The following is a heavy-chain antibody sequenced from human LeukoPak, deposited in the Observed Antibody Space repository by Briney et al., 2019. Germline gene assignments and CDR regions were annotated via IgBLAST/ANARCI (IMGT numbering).Heavy chain of an antibody. J-gene: IGHJ4*02. V-gene: IGHV3-21*01. D-gene: IGHD3-10*01. CDR2: IISSSSYI. CDR1: GFTFSSYT. CDR3: ARAPYYYGSGAVRFLDY. Sequence: PGGSLRLSCAASGFTFSSYTMNWVRQAPGKGLEWVSSIISSSSYIYYADSVKGRFTISRDNAKNSLYLQMNSLRAEDTAVYYCARAPYYYGSGAVRFLDYWGQGTLVTVSS.